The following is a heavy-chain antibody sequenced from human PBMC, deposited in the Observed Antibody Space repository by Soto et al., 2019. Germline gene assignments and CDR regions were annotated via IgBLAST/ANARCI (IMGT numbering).Heavy chain of an antibody. D-gene: IGHD6-13*01. CDR3: ARGSSGYISSWYYFDY. Sequence: GGSLRLSCAASGFTFTDYALSWVRQAPGKGLEWVATISGIGGSTYLANSVKGRLSISRDNSKNTVSLLMNSLRAEDTAVYFCARGSSGYISSWYYFDYWGRGTLVTVSS. J-gene: IGHJ4*02. V-gene: IGHV3-23*01. CDR1: GFTFTDYA. CDR2: ISGIGGST.